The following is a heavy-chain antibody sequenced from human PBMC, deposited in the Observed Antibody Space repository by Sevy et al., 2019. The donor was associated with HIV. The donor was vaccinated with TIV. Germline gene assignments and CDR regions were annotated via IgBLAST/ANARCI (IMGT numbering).Heavy chain of an antibody. Sequence: GGSLRLSCAASGFTFSDYYMSWIRQAPGKGLEWVSYISSSGSTIYYADSVKGRFTISRDNAKNSLYPQMNSLRAEDTAVYYCASQSGWYSAFDIWGQGTMVTVSS. CDR1: GFTFSDYY. CDR2: ISSSGSTI. V-gene: IGHV3-11*01. D-gene: IGHD6-19*01. CDR3: ASQSGWYSAFDI. J-gene: IGHJ3*02.